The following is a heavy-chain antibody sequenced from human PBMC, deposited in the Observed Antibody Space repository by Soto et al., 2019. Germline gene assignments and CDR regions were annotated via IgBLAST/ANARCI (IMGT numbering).Heavy chain of an antibody. CDR3: AKDRPSGWYLFDY. J-gene: IGHJ4*02. CDR2: ISGSGGST. V-gene: IGHV3-23*04. CDR1: GFTFSSYG. D-gene: IGHD6-19*01. Sequence: VQLVESGGGVVQPGRSLRLSCAASGFTFSSYGMHWVRQAPGKGLEWVSAISGSGGSTYYADSVKGRFTISRDNSKNTLYLQMNSLRAEDTAVYYCAKDRPSGWYLFDYWGQGTLVTVSS.